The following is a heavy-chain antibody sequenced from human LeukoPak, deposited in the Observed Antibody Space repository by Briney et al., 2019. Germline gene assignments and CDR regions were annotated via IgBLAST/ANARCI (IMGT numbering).Heavy chain of an antibody. Sequence: GGSLRLSCAASGFTFSSYAMSWVRQAPPKGLEWVSAISGSGGSTYYADSVKGLFTISRDNSKNTLYLQMNSLRAEDTAVYYCAKVGMRGLYGMDVWGQGTTVTVSS. D-gene: IGHD2-8*01. V-gene: IGHV3-23*01. CDR2: ISGSGGST. CDR1: GFTFSSYA. CDR3: AKVGMRGLYGMDV. J-gene: IGHJ6*02.